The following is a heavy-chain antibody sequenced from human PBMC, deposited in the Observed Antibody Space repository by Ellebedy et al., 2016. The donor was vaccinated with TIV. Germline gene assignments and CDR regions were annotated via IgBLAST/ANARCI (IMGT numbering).Heavy chain of an antibody. CDR3: ARHSYYYDSSRYYYYYYMDV. J-gene: IGHJ6*03. Sequence: MPSETLSLTCTVSGGSISSYYWSWIRQPPGKGLEWIGYIYYDGTPNYNSSLKSRVTMSVDTSKNHFSLQLDSVTAADTAVYYCARHSYYYDSSRYYYYYYMDVWGKGTTVTVSS. CDR1: GGSISSYY. D-gene: IGHD3-22*01. CDR2: IYYDGTP. V-gene: IGHV4-59*08.